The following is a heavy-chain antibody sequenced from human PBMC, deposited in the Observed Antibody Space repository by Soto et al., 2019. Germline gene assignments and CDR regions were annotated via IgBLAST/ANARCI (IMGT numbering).Heavy chain of an antibody. CDR2: ISAYNGNT. CDR3: AREGDYIWGSYRVFDY. J-gene: IGHJ4*02. V-gene: IGHV1-18*01. CDR1: VYTFAIYG. Sequence: GASVKVSCKASVYTFAIYGIIWVRQAPGQGREWMGWISAYNGNTNYAQKLQGRVTMTTDTSTSTAYMELRSLRSDDTAVYYCAREGDYIWGSYRVFDYWGQGTLVTVSS. D-gene: IGHD3-16*02.